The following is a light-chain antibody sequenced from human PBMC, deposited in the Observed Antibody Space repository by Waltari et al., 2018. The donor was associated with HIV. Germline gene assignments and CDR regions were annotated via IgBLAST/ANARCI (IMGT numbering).Light chain of an antibody. CDR3: QSYDSSLSGSGV. CDR2: GNS. V-gene: IGLV1-40*01. CDR1: SSNTGAGYD. J-gene: IGLJ3*02. Sequence: QSVLPQPPSVSGAPGQRVTIPCTGSSSNTGAGYDVHWSQQLPGTAPKLLIYGNSNRPSGVPDRFSGSKSGTSASLAITGLQAEDEADYYCQSYDSSLSGSGVFGGGTKLTVL.